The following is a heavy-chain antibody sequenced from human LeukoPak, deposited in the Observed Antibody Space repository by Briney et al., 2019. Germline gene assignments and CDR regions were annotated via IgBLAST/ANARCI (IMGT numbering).Heavy chain of an antibody. CDR3: ARAWNTYGDFDY. V-gene: IGHV1-2*06. D-gene: IGHD5-18*01. CDR2: INPNSGGT. Sequence: ASVKVSCKASGYTFIGYYMNWVRQAPGQGLEWMGRINPNSGGTNYAQKFQGRVTMTRDTSISTDYMELRRLTSDDTAVYYCARAWNTYGDFDYWGQGTVVTVSS. CDR1: GYTFIGYY. J-gene: IGHJ4*02.